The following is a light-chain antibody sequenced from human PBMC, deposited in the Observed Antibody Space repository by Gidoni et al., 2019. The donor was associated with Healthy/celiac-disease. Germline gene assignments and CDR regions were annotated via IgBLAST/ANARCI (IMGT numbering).Light chain of an antibody. CDR2: YAS. CDR1: QSVSSY. V-gene: IGKV3-11*01. J-gene: IGKJ4*01. CDR3: QQRSNWPLT. Sequence: EIVLTQSPATLSLSPGDRATLSCRASQSVSSYLAWYQQKPGQAPRLLLYYASNRATGIPARFSVSGSGTDFSLPISILDPEDCAVYYCQQRSNWPLTFGGGTKVEIK.